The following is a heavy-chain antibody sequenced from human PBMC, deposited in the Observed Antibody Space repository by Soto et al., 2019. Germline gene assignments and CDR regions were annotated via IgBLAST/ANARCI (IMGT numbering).Heavy chain of an antibody. CDR2: IIPIFGTA. CDR1: GGTFSSYA. CDR3: ARENRSSDYDILTGYYIYYGMDV. J-gene: IGHJ6*02. D-gene: IGHD3-9*01. V-gene: IGHV1-69*01. Sequence: QVQLVQSGAEVKKPGSSVKVSCKASGGTFSSYAISWVRQAPGQGLEWMGGIIPIFGTANYAQKFQSRVTITADESTSRAYVELSSLRSEDTAVYYCARENRSSDYDILTGYYIYYGMDVWGQGTTVTVSS.